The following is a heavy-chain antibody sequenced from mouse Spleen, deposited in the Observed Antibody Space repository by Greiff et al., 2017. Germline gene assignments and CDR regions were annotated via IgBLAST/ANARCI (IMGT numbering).Heavy chain of an antibody. CDR2: IYPGDGDT. CDR1: GYAFSSSW. CDR3: ARGDDGYPYWYFDV. J-gene: IGHJ1*01. Sequence: QVQLQQSGPELVKPGASVKISCKASGYAFSSSWMNWVKQRPGKGLEWIGRIYPGDGDTNYNGKFKGKATLTADKSSSTAYMQLSSLTSEDSAVYFCARGDDGYPYWYFDVWGAGTTVTVSS. V-gene: IGHV1-82*01. D-gene: IGHD2-3*01.